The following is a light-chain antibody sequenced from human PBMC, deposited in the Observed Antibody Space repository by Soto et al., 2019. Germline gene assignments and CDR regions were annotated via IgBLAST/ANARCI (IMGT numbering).Light chain of an antibody. CDR1: SSDVGGYNY. CDR3: SSYTSSSLGV. Sequence: QSVLTQPASVSGSPGQSITISCTGTSSDVGGYNYVSWYQQHPGKAPKLMIYDVSNRPSGVSNRFSGSKSGNTASLTTSGLQAEDEADYYCSSYTSSSLGVFGTGTKLTVL. CDR2: DVS. J-gene: IGLJ1*01. V-gene: IGLV2-14*01.